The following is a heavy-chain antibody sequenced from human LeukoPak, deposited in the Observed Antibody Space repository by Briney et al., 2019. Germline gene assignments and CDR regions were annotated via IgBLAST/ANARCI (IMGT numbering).Heavy chain of an antibody. J-gene: IGHJ4*02. V-gene: IGHV3-23*01. D-gene: IGHD3-3*01. Sequence: PGGSLRLSCAASGFTFTNYAMNWVRQAPGKGLEWVSTISGSGGSTYYADSVKGRFTISRDNAKNSLYLQMNSLRAEDTAVYYCARWRHDFWSGSFDYWGQGTLVTVSS. CDR3: ARWRHDFWSGSFDY. CDR2: ISGSGGST. CDR1: GFTFTNYA.